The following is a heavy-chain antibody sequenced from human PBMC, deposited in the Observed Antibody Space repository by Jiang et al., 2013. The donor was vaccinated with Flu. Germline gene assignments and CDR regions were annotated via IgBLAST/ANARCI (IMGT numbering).Heavy chain of an antibody. D-gene: IGHD3-10*01. J-gene: IGHJ5*02. Sequence: SISSSSYYWGWIRQPPGKGLEWIGSIYYSGSTYYNPSLKSRVTISVDTSKNQFSLKLSSVTAADTAVYYCARNLWFGELSLGWFDPLGPGNPGHRLL. CDR1: SISSSSYY. CDR3: ARNLWFGELSLGWFDP. V-gene: IGHV4-39*01. CDR2: IYYSGST.